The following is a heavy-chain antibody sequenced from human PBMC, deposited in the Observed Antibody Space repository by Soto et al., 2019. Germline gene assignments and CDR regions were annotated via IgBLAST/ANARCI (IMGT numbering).Heavy chain of an antibody. CDR3: AKSYSSNWYDYFDY. CDR1: EFTFSTYA. D-gene: IGHD6-13*01. Sequence: GALRVACSASEFTFSTYAMSWVRQAPGKGLEWVSAISGSGGSTYYADSVKGRFTISRDTSKNTLYLQMNSLRAEDTALYYSAKSYSSNWYDYFDYWGQGTLVTVSS. J-gene: IGHJ4*02. CDR2: ISGSGGST. V-gene: IGHV3-23*01.